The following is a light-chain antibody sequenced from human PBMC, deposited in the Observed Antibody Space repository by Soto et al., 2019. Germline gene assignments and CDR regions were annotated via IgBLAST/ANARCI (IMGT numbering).Light chain of an antibody. J-gene: IGKJ4*01. CDR1: QSVDSS. Sequence: EIVLTQSPGILSVSPGESATLSCRASQSVDSSLAWYQQKPGQAPRLLIFDASNRATGIPARFSGSGSGTDFTLTISSQESEDFAVYYCQQRSNWPPLTFGGGTKVEIK. CDR3: QQRSNWPPLT. V-gene: IGKV3-11*01. CDR2: DAS.